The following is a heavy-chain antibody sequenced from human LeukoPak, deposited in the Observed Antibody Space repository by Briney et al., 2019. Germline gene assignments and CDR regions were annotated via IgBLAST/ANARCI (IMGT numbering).Heavy chain of an antibody. J-gene: IGHJ4*02. CDR2: ISYDGSNK. Sequence: GGSLTLSCAASGFTFSSYGMHSVRQAPGKGLVWVAVISYDGSNKYYADSVKGRFTIYRDNSKNTLYLQMNSLRAEDTAVYYCAKDRHSGYNSFDYWGQGTLVTVSS. CDR1: GFTFSSYG. V-gene: IGHV3-30*18. D-gene: IGHD5-12*01. CDR3: AKDRHSGYNSFDY.